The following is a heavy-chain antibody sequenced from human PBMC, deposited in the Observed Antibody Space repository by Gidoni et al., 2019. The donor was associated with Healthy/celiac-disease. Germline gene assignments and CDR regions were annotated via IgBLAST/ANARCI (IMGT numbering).Heavy chain of an antibody. D-gene: IGHD4-17*01. Sequence: QVQLQESGPGLVKPSQTLSLTCTVSGASISSGSYYWSWIRPPAGKGLEWIGRIYTSGSTNYNPSLKSRVTISVDTSKNQFSLKLSSVTAADTAVYYCARSTLTTVTTSSLDYWGQGTLITVSS. CDR1: GASISSGSYY. CDR3: ARSTLTTVTTSSLDY. CDR2: IYTSGST. V-gene: IGHV4-61*02. J-gene: IGHJ4*02.